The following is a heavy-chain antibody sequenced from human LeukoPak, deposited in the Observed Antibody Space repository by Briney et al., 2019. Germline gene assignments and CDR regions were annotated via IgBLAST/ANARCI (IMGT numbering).Heavy chain of an antibody. CDR1: GFTFDDYT. Sequence: GGSLRLSCAASGFTFDDYTMHWVRQAPGKGLEWVSLISWDGGSTYYADSVKGRFTISRDNSKNSLYLQMNSLRTEDTALYYCAKDGRGGIAVAASYYYYMDVWGTGNTVTVSS. D-gene: IGHD6-19*01. J-gene: IGHJ6*03. CDR2: ISWDGGST. CDR3: AKDGRGGIAVAASYYYYMDV. V-gene: IGHV3-43*01.